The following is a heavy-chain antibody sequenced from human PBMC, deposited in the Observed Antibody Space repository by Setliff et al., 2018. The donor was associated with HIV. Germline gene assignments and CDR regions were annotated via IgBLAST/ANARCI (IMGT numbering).Heavy chain of an antibody. V-gene: IGHV1-2*06. Sequence: ASVKVSCKASGYTFTGYYIHWVRQAPGHGLQLMGRIEPSSGGTNYIQKFQGRVTITRDTSIYTVYMELTGLTSDDTAVYYCARQDHSSVNSGSLYAFDVWGQGTMVTVS. CDR3: ARQDHSSVNSGSLYAFDV. D-gene: IGHD3-22*01. CDR2: IEPSSGGT. CDR1: GYTFTGYY. J-gene: IGHJ3*01.